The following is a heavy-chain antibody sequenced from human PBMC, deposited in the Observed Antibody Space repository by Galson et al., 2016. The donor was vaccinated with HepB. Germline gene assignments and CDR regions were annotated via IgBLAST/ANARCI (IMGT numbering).Heavy chain of an antibody. D-gene: IGHD3-22*01. CDR2: IYYSGST. CDR1: GGSISSYY. Sequence: ETLSLTCIVSGGSISSYYWNWIRQPPGKGLEWIGYIYYSGSTNYNPSLKSRVTMSVDTSKNQFSLNLNSVTAADTAVYYCVRGSAYDTRAYTPSDSYYGLDVWGQGTTVTFSS. V-gene: IGHV4-59*01. J-gene: IGHJ6*02. CDR3: VRGSAYDTRAYTPSDSYYGLDV.